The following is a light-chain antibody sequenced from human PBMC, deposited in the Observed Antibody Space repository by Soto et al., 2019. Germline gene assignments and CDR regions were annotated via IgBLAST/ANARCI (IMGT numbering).Light chain of an antibody. J-gene: IGLJ2*01. CDR2: DVS. Sequence: QSVLTQPASVSGSPGQSITISCTGTSSDVGGYEDVSWYQQHPGTAPKLVIYDVSNRPSGVSNRFSGSKSGNTASLTISGLKAEDEADYYCSSYTSSSTVVFGGGTKLTVL. V-gene: IGLV2-14*01. CDR3: SSYTSSSTVV. CDR1: SSDVGGYED.